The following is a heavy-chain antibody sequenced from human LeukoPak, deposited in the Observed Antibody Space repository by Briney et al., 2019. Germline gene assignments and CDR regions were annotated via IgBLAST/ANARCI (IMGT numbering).Heavy chain of an antibody. CDR2: IYSGGST. J-gene: IGHJ3*02. V-gene: IGHV3-66*01. CDR1: GFTVSSNY. D-gene: IGHD6-19*01. Sequence: GGSLRLSCAASGFTVSSNYMSWVRQAPGKGLEWVSVIYSGGSTYYADSVKGRFTISRDNSKNTLYLQMNSLRAEDTAVYYCARIEQRLEGWDIWGQGTMVTVSS. CDR3: ARIEQRLEGWDI.